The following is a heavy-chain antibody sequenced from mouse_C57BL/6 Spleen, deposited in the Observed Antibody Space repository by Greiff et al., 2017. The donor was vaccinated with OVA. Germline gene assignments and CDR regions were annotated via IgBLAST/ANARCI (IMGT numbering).Heavy chain of an antibody. CDR1: GFTFSSYG. D-gene: IGHD2-1*01. Sequence: EVHLVESGGDLVKPGGSLKLSCAASGFTFSSYGMSWVRQTPDKRLEWVATISSGGSYTYYPASVKGRFTISRDNAKNTLYLQMSSLKSEDTAMYYCATGGNTGYFDVWGTGTTVTVSS. CDR3: ATGGNTGYFDV. CDR2: ISSGGSYT. V-gene: IGHV5-6*01. J-gene: IGHJ1*03.